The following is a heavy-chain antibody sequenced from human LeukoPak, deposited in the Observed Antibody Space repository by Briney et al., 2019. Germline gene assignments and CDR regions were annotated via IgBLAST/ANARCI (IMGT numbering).Heavy chain of an antibody. CDR1: GFTFSSYS. V-gene: IGHV3-48*04. Sequence: GPLRPSRLASGFTFSSYSMKWVRQAPGEGPEWVSYFSSSAGTINYADYVKGRFTISRDNAKNSLYLQMNSLRAEDTAVYYCAKDERSITMIKSAFDIWGQGTMVTVSS. CDR3: AKDERSITMIKSAFDI. J-gene: IGHJ3*02. D-gene: IGHD3-22*01. CDR2: FSSSAGTI.